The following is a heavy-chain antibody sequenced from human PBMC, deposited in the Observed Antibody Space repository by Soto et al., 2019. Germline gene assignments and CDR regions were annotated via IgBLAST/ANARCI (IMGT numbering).Heavy chain of an antibody. CDR1: GVSISRTSYS. CDR2: IDHRGSP. Sequence: QVQLQESRPGMVKPSETLSLTCNVSGVSISRTSYSWGWIRQPPGKGLECVGFIDHRGSPYYNPSLKGRGTISLDPAKNHFSLKLTSVTAADRAVYYCGRGGSGWQALNWFDPWGQGTLVTVSS. J-gene: IGHJ5*02. CDR3: GRGGSGWQALNWFDP. V-gene: IGHV4-31*03. D-gene: IGHD6-19*01.